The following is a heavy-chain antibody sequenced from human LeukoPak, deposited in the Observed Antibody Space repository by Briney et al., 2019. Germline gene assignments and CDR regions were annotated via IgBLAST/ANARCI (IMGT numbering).Heavy chain of an antibody. CDR2: INPSGGST. J-gene: IGHJ5*02. CDR1: GYTFTSYG. Sequence: GASVKVSCKASGYTFTSYGISWVRQAPGQGLEWMGIINPSGGSTSYAQKFQGRVTMTRDMSTSTVYMELSSLRSEDTAVYYCARRGGRYDSNNWFDPWGQGTLVTVSS. CDR3: ARRGGRYDSNNWFDP. V-gene: IGHV1-46*01. D-gene: IGHD3-22*01.